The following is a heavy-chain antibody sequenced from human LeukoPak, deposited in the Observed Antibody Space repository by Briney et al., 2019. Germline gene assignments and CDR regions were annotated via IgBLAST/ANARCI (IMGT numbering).Heavy chain of an antibody. J-gene: IGHJ4*02. V-gene: IGHV3-21*04. D-gene: IGHD1-7*01. CDR2: ISSSSSYI. CDR3: ARRATSGNYQMLHFDS. Sequence: PGGSLRLSCAASGFTFSSYSMNWVRQAPGKGLEWVSSISSSSSYIYYADSVKGRFTISRDNAKNSLYLQMNSLRAEDTAIYYCARRATSGNYQMLHFDSWGQGILVTVSS. CDR1: GFTFSSYS.